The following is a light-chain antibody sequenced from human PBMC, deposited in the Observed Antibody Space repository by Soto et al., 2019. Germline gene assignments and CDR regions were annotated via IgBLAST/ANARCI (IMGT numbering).Light chain of an antibody. V-gene: IGLV2-11*01. CDR1: SSDVGIYNY. J-gene: IGLJ2*01. CDR3: CSYAGSYTML. Sequence: QSALTQPRSVSGSPGQSVTISCTGTSSDVGIYNYVSWYQQSPGKAPKLIIYDVTKRPSGVPDRFSGSKSGNTASLTLSGLQAEDEADYYCCSYAGSYTMLFGGGTKLTVL. CDR2: DVT.